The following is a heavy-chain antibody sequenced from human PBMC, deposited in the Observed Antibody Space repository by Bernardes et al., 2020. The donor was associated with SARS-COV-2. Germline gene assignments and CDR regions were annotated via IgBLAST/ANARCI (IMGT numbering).Heavy chain of an antibody. Sequence: GESLKISCKGSGYSFTSYWIGWVRQMPGKGLEWMGIIYPGDSDTRYSPSFQGQVTISADKSISTAYLQWSSLKASDTAMYYCARQRGRSGWELLRSLDYWGQGTLVTVSS. CDR2: IYPGDSDT. V-gene: IGHV5-51*01. D-gene: IGHD1-26*01. J-gene: IGHJ4*02. CDR3: ARQRGRSGWELLRSLDY. CDR1: GYSFTSYW.